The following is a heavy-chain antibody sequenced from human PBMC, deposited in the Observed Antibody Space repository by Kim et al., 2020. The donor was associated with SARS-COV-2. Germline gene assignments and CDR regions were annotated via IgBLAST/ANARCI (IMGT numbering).Heavy chain of an antibody. CDR3: ARDHANIAAAGYYFDY. J-gene: IGHJ4*02. D-gene: IGHD6-25*01. V-gene: IGHV3-33*01. Sequence: GGSLRLSCAASGFVFNNYGMHWVRQAPGKGLEWVAVIWYDGSNTFYADSVKGRFSVSRDSSKNAVYLQIDSLRAADTAVYCCARDHANIAAAGYYFDYWGQGTLVSVSS. CDR1: GFVFNNYG. CDR2: IWYDGSNT.